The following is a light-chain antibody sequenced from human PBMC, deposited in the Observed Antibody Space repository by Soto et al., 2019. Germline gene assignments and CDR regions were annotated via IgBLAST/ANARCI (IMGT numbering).Light chain of an antibody. CDR3: QQYNNWPRT. CDR1: QSVSSN. J-gene: IGKJ1*01. Sequence: EIVMTQSPATLSVSPGERATLSCRASQSVSSNLAWYQQKPGQAPSLLIYGASTRATGIPARFSGSGSGTEFPLPLSRLQSEDFAVYYCQQYNNWPRTFGQGTKVEIK. CDR2: GAS. V-gene: IGKV3-15*01.